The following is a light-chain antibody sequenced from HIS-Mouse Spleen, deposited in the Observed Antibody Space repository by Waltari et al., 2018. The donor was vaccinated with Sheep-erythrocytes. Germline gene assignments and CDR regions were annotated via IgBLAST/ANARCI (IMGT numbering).Light chain of an antibody. Sequence: QSALTQPASVSGSPGQSITISCTGTSSDVGSYNLVSWYQQHPGKAPKLMLYEGSKRPSGVAHRFSRSKSGNTASLTISGLQAEDEADYYCCSYAGSSTFHVVFGGGTKLTVL. V-gene: IGLV2-23*03. CDR2: EGS. CDR1: SSDVGSYNL. J-gene: IGLJ2*01. CDR3: CSYAGSSTFHVV.